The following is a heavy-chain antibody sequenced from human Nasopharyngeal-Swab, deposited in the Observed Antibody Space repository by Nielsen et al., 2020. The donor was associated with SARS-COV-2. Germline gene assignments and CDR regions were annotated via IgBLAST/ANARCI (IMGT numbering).Heavy chain of an antibody. V-gene: IGHV1-69*13. CDR2: IIPIFGTA. Sequence: SVKVSCRASGGTFSSYAISWLRQAPGQGLEWMGGIIPIFGTANYAQKFQGRVTITADESTSTAYMELSSLRSEDTAVYYCARMRWQQPPPDAFDIWGQGTMVTVSS. J-gene: IGHJ3*02. D-gene: IGHD6-13*01. CDR1: GGTFSSYA. CDR3: ARMRWQQPPPDAFDI.